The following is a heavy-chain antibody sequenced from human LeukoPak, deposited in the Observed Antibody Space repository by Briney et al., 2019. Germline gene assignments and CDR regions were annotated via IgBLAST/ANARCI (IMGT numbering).Heavy chain of an antibody. D-gene: IGHD1-26*01. Sequence: GGSLRLSCAASGFTFSSYAMSWVRQAPGKGLEWVSAISGSGGSTYYADSVKGRFTISRDNSKNTLYLQMNSLRAEDAAVYYCVKERGHSGSYRRVDYWGQGTLVTVSS. CDR1: GFTFSSYA. V-gene: IGHV3-23*01. J-gene: IGHJ4*02. CDR3: VKERGHSGSYRRVDY. CDR2: ISGSGGST.